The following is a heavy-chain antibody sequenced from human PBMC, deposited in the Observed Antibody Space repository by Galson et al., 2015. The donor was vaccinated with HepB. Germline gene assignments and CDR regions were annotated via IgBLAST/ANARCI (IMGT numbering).Heavy chain of an antibody. Sequence: SLRLSCAASGFTFSSYNMNWVRQAPGKGLEWVSYIDVSSSIIYYGDSVKGRFTISRDNADNSLYLQMNSLRAEDTAVYYCARDLKLGMTTVNDYWGQGTLVTVSS. V-gene: IGHV3-48*04. CDR3: ARDLKLGMTTVNDY. D-gene: IGHD4-17*01. CDR2: IDVSSSII. CDR1: GFTFSSYN. J-gene: IGHJ4*02.